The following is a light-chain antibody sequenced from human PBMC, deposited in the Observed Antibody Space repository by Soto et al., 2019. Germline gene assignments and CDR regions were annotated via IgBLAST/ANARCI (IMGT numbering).Light chain of an antibody. CDR2: DTS. CDR3: LLSYSGARFFYV. J-gene: IGLJ1*01. V-gene: IGLV7-46*01. Sequence: QAVVTQEPSLTVSPGGTVTLTCGSSTGAVTSGHYPYWFQQKPGQAPRTLIYDTSNKHSWTPARFSGSLLGGKAALTLSGAQPEDEADYYCLLSYSGARFFYVFGTGTKLTVL. CDR1: TGAVTSGHY.